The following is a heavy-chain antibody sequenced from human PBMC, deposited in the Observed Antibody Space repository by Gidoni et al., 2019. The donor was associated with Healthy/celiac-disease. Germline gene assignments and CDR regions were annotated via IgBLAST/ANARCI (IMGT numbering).Heavy chain of an antibody. D-gene: IGHD5-18*01. CDR1: GGSISSYY. CDR2: IYYSGST. Sequence: QVQLQESGPGLVKPSETLSLTCTVSGGSISSYYWRWIRQPPGKGLEWIGYIYYSGSTNYNPSLKSRVTISVDTSKNQCSLKLSSVTAADTAVYYCARGVPGYSYDTNWFDPWGQGTLVTVSS. CDR3: ARGVPGYSYDTNWFDP. V-gene: IGHV4-59*01. J-gene: IGHJ5*02.